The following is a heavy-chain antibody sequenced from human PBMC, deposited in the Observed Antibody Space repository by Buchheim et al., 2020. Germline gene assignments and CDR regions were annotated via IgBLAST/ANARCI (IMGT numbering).Heavy chain of an antibody. CDR3: ARDGVATTIKFYYYYGMDV. CDR2: IKQDGSEK. D-gene: IGHD5-12*01. V-gene: IGHV3-7*04. CDR1: GFTFSSYW. Sequence: EVQLVESGGGLVQPGGSLRLSCAASGFTFSSYWMSWVRQAPGKGLEWVANIKQDGSEKYYVDPVKGRFTISRDNAKNSLYLQMNSLRAEDTAVYYCARDGVATTIKFYYYYGMDVWGQGTT. J-gene: IGHJ6*02.